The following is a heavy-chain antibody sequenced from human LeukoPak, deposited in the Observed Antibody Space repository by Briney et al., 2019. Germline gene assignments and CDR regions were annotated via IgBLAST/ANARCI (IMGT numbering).Heavy chain of an antibody. CDR3: AREFGEGSIAVAGPFDY. Sequence: SETLSLTRTVSGGSISSYYWSWIRQPPGKGLEWIGYIYYSGSTNYNPSLKSRVTISVDTSKNQFSLKLSSVTAADTAVYYCAREFGEGSIAVAGPFDYWGQGTLVTVSS. CDR1: GGSISSYY. V-gene: IGHV4-59*01. D-gene: IGHD6-19*01. CDR2: IYYSGST. J-gene: IGHJ4*02.